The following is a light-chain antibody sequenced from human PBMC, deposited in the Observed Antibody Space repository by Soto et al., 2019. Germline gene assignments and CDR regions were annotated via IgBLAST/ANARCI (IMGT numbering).Light chain of an antibody. CDR3: QQRSNLPGLT. CDR2: DAS. CDR1: QSVSSY. J-gene: IGKJ4*01. Sequence: EIVLTQSPATLSLSPGERATLSCRASQSVSSYLAWYQQKPGQAPRLLIYDASNRATGIPARFSGSGSGTDFTLTISSLEHEDFAVYCCQQRSNLPGLTFGGGTKVEIK. V-gene: IGKV3-11*01.